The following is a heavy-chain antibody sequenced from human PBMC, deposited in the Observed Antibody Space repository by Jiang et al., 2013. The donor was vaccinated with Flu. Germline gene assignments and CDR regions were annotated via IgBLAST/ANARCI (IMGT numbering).Heavy chain of an antibody. D-gene: IGHD7-27*01. CDR1: GYGFTSYW. CDR2: ISPGDSDI. V-gene: IGHV5-51*01. Sequence: GAEVKKPGESLKISCKGSGYGFTSYWIGWVRQMPGKGLEWMGIISPGDSDIRYSPSFQGQVTISADRSIRTAYLQWSSLKASDTAVYYCGRLKRLWGYFDFWGQGTLVTASS. CDR3: GRLKRLWGYFDF. J-gene: IGHJ4*02.